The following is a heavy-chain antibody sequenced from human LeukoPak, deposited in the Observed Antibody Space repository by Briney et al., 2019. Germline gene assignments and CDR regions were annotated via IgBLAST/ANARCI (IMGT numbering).Heavy chain of an antibody. V-gene: IGHV4-39*07. Sequence: PSETLSLTCTVSGGSISSYHWSWIRQPPGQGLEWIGGIYYSGSTYYNPSLKSRVTISLDTSKNQFSLKLSSVTAADTAVYYCARDRPAGNTGHSHDYWGPGSHVTVSS. CDR2: IYYSGST. CDR3: ARDRPAGNTGHSHDY. J-gene: IGHJ4*02. D-gene: IGHD6-13*01. CDR1: GGSISSYH.